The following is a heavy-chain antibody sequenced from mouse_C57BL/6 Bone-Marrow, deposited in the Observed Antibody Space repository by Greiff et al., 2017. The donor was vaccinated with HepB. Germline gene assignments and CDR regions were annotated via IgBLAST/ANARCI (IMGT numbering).Heavy chain of an antibody. Sequence: VHLVESGAELVKPGASVKMSCKASGYTFTTYPIEWMKQNHGKSLEWIGNFHPYNDDTKYNEKFKGKATLTVEKSSSTVYLELSRLTSDDSAVYYCARGDYSNYVWYFDVWGTGTTVTVSS. CDR3: ARGDYSNYVWYFDV. CDR1: GYTFTTYP. J-gene: IGHJ1*03. D-gene: IGHD2-5*01. V-gene: IGHV1-47*01. CDR2: FHPYNDDT.